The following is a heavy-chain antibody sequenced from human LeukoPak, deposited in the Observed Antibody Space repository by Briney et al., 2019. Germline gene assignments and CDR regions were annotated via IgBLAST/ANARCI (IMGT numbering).Heavy chain of an antibody. CDR2: INPNSGGT. Sequence: ASVKVSCKASGYTFTGYYMHWVRQAPGQGLEWMGWINPNSGGTNYAQKFQGRVTMTRDTSISTAYMELSRLRSDDTAVYYCARHQREPLGYCSSTSCLEARFDPWGQGTLVTVSS. V-gene: IGHV1-2*02. CDR3: ARHQREPLGYCSSTSCLEARFDP. D-gene: IGHD2-2*01. J-gene: IGHJ5*02. CDR1: GYTFTGYY.